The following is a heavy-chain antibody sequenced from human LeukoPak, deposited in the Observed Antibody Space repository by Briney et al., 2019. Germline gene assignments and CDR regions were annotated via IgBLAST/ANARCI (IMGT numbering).Heavy chain of an antibody. CDR2: ITYEGSNK. CDR1: GFAFSNCA. V-gene: IGHV3-30-3*01. D-gene: IGHD4-17*01. CDR3: ARETPLHGDSLNDPFDI. J-gene: IGHJ3*02. Sequence: GGSLRLSCAASGFAFSNCARRWVLQTANSGMEWVALITYEGSNKFSAYSVKGGFTISRDISKNALYLQTNRLRAEDTAVFYCARETPLHGDSLNDPFDIWGQGTMVTVSS.